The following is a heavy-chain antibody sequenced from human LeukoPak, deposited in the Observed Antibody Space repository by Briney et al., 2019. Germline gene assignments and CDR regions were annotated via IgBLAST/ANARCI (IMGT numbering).Heavy chain of an antibody. J-gene: IGHJ3*02. CDR1: GYTFTSYG. CDR2: ISAYNGNT. D-gene: IGHD4-23*01. CDR3: ARASRWYLHNAFDI. Sequence: ASVKVSCKASGYTFTSYGISWVRQAPGQGLEWMGWISAYNGNTNYAQKLQARVTMTTDTSTSTAYMELRSLRSDDTAVYYCARASRWYLHNAFDIWGQGTMVTVSS. V-gene: IGHV1-18*01.